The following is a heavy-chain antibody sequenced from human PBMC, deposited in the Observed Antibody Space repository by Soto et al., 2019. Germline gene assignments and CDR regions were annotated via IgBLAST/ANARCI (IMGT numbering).Heavy chain of an antibody. J-gene: IGHJ5*02. CDR3: ARDRGYYGSGSYYNRVNWFDP. CDR2: IYHSGST. CDR1: GGSISSSNW. Sequence: SETLSLTCAVSGGSISSSNWWSWVRQPPGKGLEWIGEIYHSGSTNYNPSLKSRVTISVDKSKNQFSLKLSSVTAADTAVYYCARDRGYYGSGSYYNRVNWFDPPGQATLVTVAS. V-gene: IGHV4-4*02. D-gene: IGHD3-10*01.